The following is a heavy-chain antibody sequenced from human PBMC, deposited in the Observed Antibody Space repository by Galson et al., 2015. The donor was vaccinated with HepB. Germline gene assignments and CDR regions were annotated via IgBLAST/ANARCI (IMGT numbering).Heavy chain of an antibody. CDR2: IIPIFGTA. J-gene: IGHJ6*02. CDR3: ARDLIGGSSWNYYYGMDV. CDR1: GGTFSSYA. Sequence: SVKVSCKASGGTFSSYAISWVRQAPGQGLEWMGGIIPIFGTANYAQKFQGRVTITADESTSTAYMELSSLRSEDTAVYYCARDLIGGSSWNYYYGMDVWGQGTTVTVSS. D-gene: IGHD6-13*01. V-gene: IGHV1-69*13.